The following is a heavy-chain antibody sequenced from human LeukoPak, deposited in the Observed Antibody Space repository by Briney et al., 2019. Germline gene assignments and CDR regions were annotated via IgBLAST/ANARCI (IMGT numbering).Heavy chain of an antibody. CDR3: ARHTAMAGDAFDI. CDR2: IYYSGST. Sequence: SETLSLTCTVSGGSISSYYWSWIRQPPEKGLEWIGYIYYSGSTNYNPSLKSRVTISIDTSKNQFSLKLSSVTAADTAVYYCARHTAMAGDAFDIWGQGTMVTVSS. CDR1: GGSISSYY. V-gene: IGHV4-59*08. D-gene: IGHD5-18*01. J-gene: IGHJ3*02.